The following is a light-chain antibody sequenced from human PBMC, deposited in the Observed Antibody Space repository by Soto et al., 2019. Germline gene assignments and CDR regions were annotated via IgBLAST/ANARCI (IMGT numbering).Light chain of an antibody. J-gene: IGLJ3*02. V-gene: IGLV8-61*01. CDR1: SGSVSTSNY. CDR3: VLYMSSGAWV. Sequence: QTVVTQEPSFSVSPGRTVTLTCGLTSGSVSTSNYPSWYQQTLGQAPRTLIYNTNTRSSGVPDRFSGSILGNKAALTITGAQADDECDYYCVLYMSSGAWVFGGGTKVTVL. CDR2: NTN.